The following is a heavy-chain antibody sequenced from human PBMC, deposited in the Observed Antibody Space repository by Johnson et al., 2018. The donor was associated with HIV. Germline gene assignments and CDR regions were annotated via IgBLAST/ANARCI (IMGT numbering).Heavy chain of an antibody. V-gene: IGHV3-7*01. D-gene: IGHD3-3*01. CDR3: ANDFWSGSGI. CDR1: GFTFINYP. Sequence: VQLVESGGGVVRPGRSLRLSCAASGFTFINYPMHWVCQAPGKGLEWVATIKQDGSERYHVDSVKGRFTISRDNSKSTLYLQMNSLRAEDTAVYYCANDFWSGSGIWGQGTMVTVSS. CDR2: IKQDGSER. J-gene: IGHJ3*02.